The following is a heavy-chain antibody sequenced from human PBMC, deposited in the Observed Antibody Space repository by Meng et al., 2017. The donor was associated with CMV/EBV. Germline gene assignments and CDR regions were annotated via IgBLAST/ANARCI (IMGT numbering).Heavy chain of an antibody. D-gene: IGHD2-2*01. CDR3: ARDSRVVVVTAAIRAAFDI. Sequence: GESLKISCAASGFTFSSYAMHWVRQAPGKGLEWVAVISYDGSNKYYADSVKGRFTISRDNSKNTLYLQMNSLRAEDTAVYYCARDSRVVVVTAAIRAAFDIWGQGTMVTVSS. J-gene: IGHJ3*02. CDR2: ISYDGSNK. V-gene: IGHV3-30-3*01. CDR1: GFTFSSYA.